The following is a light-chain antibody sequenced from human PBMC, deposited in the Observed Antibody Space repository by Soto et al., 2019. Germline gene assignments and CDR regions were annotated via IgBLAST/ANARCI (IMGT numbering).Light chain of an antibody. V-gene: IGKV3-20*01. CDR2: GAS. J-gene: IGKJ5*01. CDR1: QSVSSSY. CDR3: QQYDNSPIT. Sequence: MVLTQAAGTMSLTPGERATLSCRASQSVSSSYLAWYQQKPGQAPRLLIYGASNRATGIPDRFSGTGSETDFTLTISRLEPEDFAVYYCQQYDNSPITFGQGTLLAIK.